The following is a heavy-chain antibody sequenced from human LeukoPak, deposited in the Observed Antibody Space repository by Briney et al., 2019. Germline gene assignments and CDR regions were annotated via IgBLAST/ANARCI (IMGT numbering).Heavy chain of an antibody. Sequence: ASVKVSCKASGGTFSSYAIDWVRQAPGQGLEWMGGIIPIFGTTNYAQKFQGRVTITAVESMRTAYMELSSLRSEDTAVYYCASGWHGDYVGWVYDAFDIWGQGTMVTVSS. CDR1: GGTFSSYA. CDR3: ASGWHGDYVGWVYDAFDI. J-gene: IGHJ3*02. D-gene: IGHD4-17*01. V-gene: IGHV1-69*13. CDR2: IIPIFGTT.